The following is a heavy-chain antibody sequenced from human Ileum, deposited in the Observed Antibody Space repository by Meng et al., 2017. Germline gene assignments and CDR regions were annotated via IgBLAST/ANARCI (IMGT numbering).Heavy chain of an antibody. J-gene: IGHJ4*02. Sequence: QVQLQESGPGLGKPSETPSHTCTVSGASISSYYWTWIRQPPGKGLDWIGYIHYSGSTNYNPSLKSRITMSVDTSKNQVSLKLSSVTAADTAIYYCAAFCSGGSCPDYWGQGTLVTVSS. D-gene: IGHD2-15*01. CDR2: IHYSGST. CDR3: AAFCSGGSCPDY. CDR1: GASISSYY. V-gene: IGHV4-59*01.